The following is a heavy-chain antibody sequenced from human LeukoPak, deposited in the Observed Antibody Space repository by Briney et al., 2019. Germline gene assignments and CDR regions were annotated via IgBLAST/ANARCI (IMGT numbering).Heavy chain of an antibody. CDR2: IWYDGSNK. V-gene: IGHV3-33*01. CDR1: GFSLSVCR. Sequence: GGSLNVSRSASGFSLSVCRSRWFRQAPGKGLEWVAVIWYDGSNKYYADSVKGRFTISRDNSKNTLYLQMNSLGAEDTAVYCCARDNWLLRFGELSPHVLYYYGLEIWGQGTTVTVSS. CDR3: ARDNWLLRFGELSPHVLYYYGLEI. D-gene: IGHD3-10*01. J-gene: IGHJ6*01.